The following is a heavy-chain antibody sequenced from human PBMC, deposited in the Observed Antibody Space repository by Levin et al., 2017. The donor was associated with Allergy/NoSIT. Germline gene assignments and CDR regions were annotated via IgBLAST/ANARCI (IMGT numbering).Heavy chain of an antibody. CDR3: ARVCLLTVPGTIFGSGWFDP. CDR1: GGSFSGYY. CDR2: ISHSGST. D-gene: IGHD3-9*01. V-gene: IGHV4-34*01. Sequence: SGGSLRLSCAVYGGSFSGYYWTWIRQPPGKGPEWIGEISHSGSTNYNPSLKSRVTISVDSSKNQFSLKLSSVTAADTAVYYCARVCLLTVPGTIFGSGWFDPWGQGTLVTVSS. J-gene: IGHJ5*02.